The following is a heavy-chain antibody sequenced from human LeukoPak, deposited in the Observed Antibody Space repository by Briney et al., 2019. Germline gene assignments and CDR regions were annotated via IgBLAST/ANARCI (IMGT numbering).Heavy chain of an antibody. D-gene: IGHD2-2*01. Sequence: PSQTLSLTCAVSGGSISSCGYSWSWIRQPPGKGLERIGYIYHSGSTYYNPSLKSRVTISVDRSKNQFSLKLSSVTAADTAVYYCARVESSSRAFDIWGQGTMVTVSS. CDR2: IYHSGST. CDR1: GGSISSCGYS. V-gene: IGHV4-30-2*01. J-gene: IGHJ3*02. CDR3: ARVESSSRAFDI.